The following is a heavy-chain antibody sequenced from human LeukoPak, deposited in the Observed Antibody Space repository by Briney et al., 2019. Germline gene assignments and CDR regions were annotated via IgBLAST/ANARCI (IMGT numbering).Heavy chain of an antibody. Sequence: ASVKVSCKTSGYTFSSHGISWVRQAPGQGLEWMGWISAYDGDTNYAQKLQGRITMTTDTSTSTAYMELRSLRSDDTAVYYRARDSAGIASAGTGDAFDIWGQGTMVTVSS. D-gene: IGHD6-13*01. J-gene: IGHJ3*02. CDR3: ARDSAGIASAGTGDAFDI. CDR1: GYTFSSHG. V-gene: IGHV1-18*01. CDR2: ISAYDGDT.